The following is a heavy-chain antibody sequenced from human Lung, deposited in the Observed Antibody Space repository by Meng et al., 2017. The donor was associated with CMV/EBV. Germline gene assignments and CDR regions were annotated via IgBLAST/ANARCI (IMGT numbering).Heavy chain of an antibody. CDR2: INHSGSI. Sequence: SETLSLXCAVYGGSFSGYYWSWIRQPPGKGLEWIGEINHSGSINYNPSLKSRVTISVDTSKDQFSLKLNSVTAADTAVYYCARAPIINDFWSGQVSNYVDNWXHGTLVTVSS. J-gene: IGHJ4*01. D-gene: IGHD3-3*01. CDR1: GGSFSGYY. V-gene: IGHV4-34*01. CDR3: ARAPIINDFWSGQVSNYVDN.